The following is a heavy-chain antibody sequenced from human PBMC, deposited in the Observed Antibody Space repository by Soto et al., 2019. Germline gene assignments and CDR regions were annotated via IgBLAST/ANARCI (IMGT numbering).Heavy chain of an antibody. V-gene: IGHV4-59*01. Sequence: SETLSLACTVSGGSISSDYWSWIQQPPGKGLGWIGYIYYSGSTNYNPSLKSRVTISVDTSKNQFSLKLSSVTAADTAGEYCERLYSSSSPCFDPGGQGALVTISS. D-gene: IGHD6-6*01. CDR2: IYYSGST. CDR1: GGSISSDY. J-gene: IGHJ5*02. CDR3: ERLYSSSSPCFDP.